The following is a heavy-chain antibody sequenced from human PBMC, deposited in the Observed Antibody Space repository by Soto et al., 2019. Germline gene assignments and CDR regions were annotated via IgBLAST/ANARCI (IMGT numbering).Heavy chain of an antibody. CDR2: IHYSGST. J-gene: IGHJ4*02. CDR3: ARDSGWAYSLAY. D-gene: IGHD6-19*01. CDR1: GGSISRYY. Sequence: SETLSLTCTVSGGSISRYYWTWIRQAPGKGLECIGYIHYSGSTTYNPSLKSRVTMSVDTSKNQFSLRLISVTRADTAVYYCARDSGWAYSLAYWGQGALVTVSS. V-gene: IGHV4-59*01.